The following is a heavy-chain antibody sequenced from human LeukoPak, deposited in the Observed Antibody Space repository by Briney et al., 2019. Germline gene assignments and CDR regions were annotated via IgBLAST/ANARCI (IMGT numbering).Heavy chain of an antibody. J-gene: IGHJ6*02. CDR1: GFNFDIYG. D-gene: IGHD3-16*01. Sequence: GRSLTLSCAASGFNFDIYGMHWVRQAPGKGLEWVAFISYTGSDTFYTDSVRGRFTISRDNSKNTLYLQMNSLRAEDTAVYYCAREGGYPWRYYGMDVWGQGTTVTVSS. V-gene: IGHV3-30*03. CDR2: ISYTGSDT. CDR3: AREGGYPWRYYGMDV.